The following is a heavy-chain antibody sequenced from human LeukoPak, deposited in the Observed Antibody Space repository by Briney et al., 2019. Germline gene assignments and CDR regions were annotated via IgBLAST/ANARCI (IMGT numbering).Heavy chain of an antibody. V-gene: IGHV4-61*01. Sequence: PLETLSLTCVVSGGSISSGSHYWSWIRQPPGKGLEWIGCLYYNGNTNYNPSLKSRVTIPVDTSENQFSLKLTSVTAADTAVYYCARGPYSSSWHSPLDYWGQGALVTVSS. CDR2: LYYNGNT. CDR1: GGSISSGSHY. CDR3: ARGPYSSSWHSPLDY. J-gene: IGHJ4*02. D-gene: IGHD6-13*01.